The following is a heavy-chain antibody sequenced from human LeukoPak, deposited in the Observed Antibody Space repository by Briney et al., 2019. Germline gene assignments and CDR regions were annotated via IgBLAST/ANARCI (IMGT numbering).Heavy chain of an antibody. Sequence: ASVKVSCKASGYSFTKYGINWIRQAPGQGPEWMGWISGYSGNTDFAQKFEGRLTMTTDTSTNTSYMELRSLRSDDTAVYYCSRTFVGSYRRVGEYDYWGQGTLVTVSS. V-gene: IGHV1-18*01. CDR1: GYSFTKYG. J-gene: IGHJ4*02. CDR3: SRTFVGSYRRVGEYDY. CDR2: ISGYSGNT. D-gene: IGHD3-10*01.